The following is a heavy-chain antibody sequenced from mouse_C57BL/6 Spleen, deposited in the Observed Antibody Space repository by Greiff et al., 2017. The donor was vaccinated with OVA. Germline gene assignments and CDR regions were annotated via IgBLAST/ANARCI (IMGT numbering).Heavy chain of an antibody. D-gene: IGHD3-3*01. V-gene: IGHV1-82*01. J-gene: IGHJ4*01. CDR2: IYPGDGDT. CDR1: GYAFSSSW. CDR3: ARGHGPYYAMDY. Sequence: QVQLQQSGPELVKPGASVKISCKASGYAFSSSWMNWVKQRPGKGLEWIGRIYPGDGDTNYNGKFKGKATLTADKSSSTAYMQLSSLTSEDSAIYFCARGHGPYYAMDYWGQGTSVTVSS.